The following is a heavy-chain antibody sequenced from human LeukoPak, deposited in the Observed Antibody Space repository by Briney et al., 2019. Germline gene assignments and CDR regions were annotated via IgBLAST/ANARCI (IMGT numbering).Heavy chain of an antibody. CDR2: IDNDGRTT. CDR3: ARGGVGNLDI. Sequence: PGRSLRLFCAASGFTFSGYWMHWVRQVPGKELVWVSHIDNDGRTTTYADSVKGRFTISRDNAKNTLYLQMNSLRDDDTAVYYCARGGVGNLDIWGQGTMVTVSS. CDR1: GFTFSGYW. J-gene: IGHJ3*02. V-gene: IGHV3-74*01. D-gene: IGHD7-27*01.